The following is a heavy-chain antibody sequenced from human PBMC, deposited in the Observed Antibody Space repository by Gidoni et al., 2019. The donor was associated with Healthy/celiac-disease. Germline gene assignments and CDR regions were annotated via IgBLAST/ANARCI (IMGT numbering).Heavy chain of an antibody. V-gene: IGHV3-30-3*01. J-gene: IGHJ4*02. Sequence: LAWVAVISYDGSNKYYADTVKGRFTISRDNSKNTLYLHMNRLRAEDTAVYYCARVPGVTTFDYWGQGTLVTVSS. CDR2: ISYDGSNK. CDR3: ARVPGVTTFDY. D-gene: IGHD2-8*01.